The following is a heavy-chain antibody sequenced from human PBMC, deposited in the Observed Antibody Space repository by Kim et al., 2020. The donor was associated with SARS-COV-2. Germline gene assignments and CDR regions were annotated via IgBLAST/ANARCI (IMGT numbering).Heavy chain of an antibody. Sequence: SETLSLTCAVYGGSFSGYYWSWIRQPPGKGLEWIGEINHSGSTNYNPSLKSRVTISVDTSKNQFSLKLSSVTAADTAVYYCARGHLFSISGPWSGYDWDYWGQGTLDTVSS. D-gene: IGHD5-12*01. CDR2: INHSGST. CDR3: ARGHLFSISGPWSGYDWDY. V-gene: IGHV4-34*01. J-gene: IGHJ4*02. CDR1: GGSFSGYY.